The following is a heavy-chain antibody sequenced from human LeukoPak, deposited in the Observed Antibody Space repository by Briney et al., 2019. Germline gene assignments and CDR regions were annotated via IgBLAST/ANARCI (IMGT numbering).Heavy chain of an antibody. J-gene: IGHJ4*02. CDR3: VRDRGRLQAGTFYY. CDR1: GFTFSSYA. V-gene: IGHV3-30-3*01. D-gene: IGHD6-19*01. CDR2: ISYDGSNK. Sequence: PGRSLRLSCAASGFTFSSYAMHWVRQAPGKGLEWVAVISYDGSNKYYADSVKGRFTISRDNSKNTLYLQMNSLRAEDTAVYYCVRDRGRLQAGTFYYWGQGTLVTVSS.